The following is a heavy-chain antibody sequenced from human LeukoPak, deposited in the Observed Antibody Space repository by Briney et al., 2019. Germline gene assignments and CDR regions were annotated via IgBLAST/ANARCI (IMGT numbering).Heavy chain of an antibody. Sequence: PSETLSLTCTVSGGSISRYYWSWLRQPPGKGRVWIGYLFYSGSTNYNPSLKSRVTISVDTSKNQFSLKLSSVTAADTAVYYCARTWSYYFDYWGQGTLVTVSS. CDR2: LFYSGST. D-gene: IGHD1-26*01. CDR3: ARTWSYYFDY. J-gene: IGHJ4*02. V-gene: IGHV4-59*08. CDR1: GGSISRYY.